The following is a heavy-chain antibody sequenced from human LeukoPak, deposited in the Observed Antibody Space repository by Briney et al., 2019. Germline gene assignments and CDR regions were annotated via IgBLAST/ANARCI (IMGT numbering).Heavy chain of an antibody. J-gene: IGHJ5*02. CDR1: GGSISSGDYY. Sequence: SETLSLTCTVSGGSISSGDYYWGWVRQPPGKGLEWIGYIYYSGSTYYNPSLTRRLTISVHTSNNQFSLKLSSVPAADTAVYYCARVVPAAISLRWFDPWGQGTLVTVSS. CDR3: ARVVPAAISLRWFDP. CDR2: IYYSGST. D-gene: IGHD2-2*01. V-gene: IGHV4-30-4*01.